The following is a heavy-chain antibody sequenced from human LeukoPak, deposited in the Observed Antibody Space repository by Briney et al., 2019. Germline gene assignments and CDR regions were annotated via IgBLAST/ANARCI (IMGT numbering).Heavy chain of an antibody. J-gene: IGHJ5*02. Sequence: SQTLSLTCAISGDSVSSNSAAWNWIRQSPSRGLEWLGRTYYRSKWYNDYAVSVKSRITINPDTSKNQFSLHLNSVTPEDTAVYYCASVIREEAVAGSDWFDPWGQGTLVTVSS. CDR2: TYYRSKWYN. CDR1: GDSVSSNSAA. CDR3: ASVIREEAVAGSDWFDP. V-gene: IGHV6-1*01. D-gene: IGHD6-19*01.